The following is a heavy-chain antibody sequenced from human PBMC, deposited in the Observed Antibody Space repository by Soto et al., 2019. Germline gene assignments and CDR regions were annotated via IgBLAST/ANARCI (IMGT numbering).Heavy chain of an antibody. J-gene: IGHJ5*02. CDR3: ARESYCRGGSCYRQPPWFDP. CDR2: INAGNGNT. D-gene: IGHD2-15*01. Sequence: ASVKVSCKASGYTFTSYAMHWVRQAPGQRLEWMGWINAGNGNTKYSQKFQGRVTITRDTSASTAYMELSSLRSEDTAVYYCARESYCRGGSCYRQPPWFDPWGQGTLVTVAS. V-gene: IGHV1-3*01. CDR1: GYTFTSYA.